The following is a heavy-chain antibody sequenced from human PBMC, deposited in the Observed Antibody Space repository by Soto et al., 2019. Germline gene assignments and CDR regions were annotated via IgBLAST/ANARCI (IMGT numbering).Heavy chain of an antibody. CDR3: AKDTVITLGPNYDFWSGSGMDV. J-gene: IGHJ6*02. CDR1: GFTFDDSD. Sequence: PGGPLRLSCPALGFTFDDSDRPWARIAPGRGLEWVSGISWNSGSIGYADSVKGRFTISRDNAKNSLYLQMNSLRAEDTALYYCAKDTVITLGPNYDFWSGSGMDVWGQGT. D-gene: IGHD3-3*01. V-gene: IGHV3-9*01. CDR2: ISWNSGSI.